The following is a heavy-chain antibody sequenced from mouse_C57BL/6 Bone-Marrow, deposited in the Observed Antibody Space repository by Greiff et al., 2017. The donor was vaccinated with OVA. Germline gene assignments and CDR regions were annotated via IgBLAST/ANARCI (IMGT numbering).Heavy chain of an antibody. CDR3: AREDYGRSPFAY. CDR2: IYPRDGST. CDR1: GYTFTDHT. V-gene: IGHV1-78*01. Sequence: VKLVESAAELVKPGASVKISCKVSGYTFTDHTIHWMKQRPEQGLEWIGYIYPRDGSTKYNEKFKGKATLTADKSSSTAYMQLNSLTSEDSAVYFCAREDYGRSPFAYWGQGTLVTVSA. J-gene: IGHJ3*01. D-gene: IGHD1-1*01.